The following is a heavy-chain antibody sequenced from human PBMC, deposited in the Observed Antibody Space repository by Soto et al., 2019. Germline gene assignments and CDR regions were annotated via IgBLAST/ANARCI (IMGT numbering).Heavy chain of an antibody. J-gene: IGHJ3*02. D-gene: IGHD1-26*01. V-gene: IGHV3-30*03. Sequence: QVQLVESGGGVVQPGRSLRLSCAASGFTFSSYGMHWVRQAPGKGLEWVAVISYDGSNKYYADYVKGRFTISRDNSKNTLYLQMNSLRAEDTAVYYCASIVGANLDAFDIWGQGTMVTVSS. CDR2: ISYDGSNK. CDR1: GFTFSSYG. CDR3: ASIVGANLDAFDI.